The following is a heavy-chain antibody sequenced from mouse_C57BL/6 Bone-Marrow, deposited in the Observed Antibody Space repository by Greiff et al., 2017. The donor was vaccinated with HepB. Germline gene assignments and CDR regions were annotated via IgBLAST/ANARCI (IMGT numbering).Heavy chain of an antibody. D-gene: IGHD2-5*01. CDR2: ISSGGSYT. CDR1: GFTFSSYG. J-gene: IGHJ1*03. CDR3: TRQAYYSNYHWYFDV. Sequence: EVQGVESGGDLVKPGGSLKLSCAASGFTFSSYGMSWVRQTPDKRLEWVATISSGGSYTYYPDSVKGRFNISRDNAKNTLYLQMSSLKSEDTAMYYCTRQAYYSNYHWYFDVWGTGTTVTVSS. V-gene: IGHV5-6*01.